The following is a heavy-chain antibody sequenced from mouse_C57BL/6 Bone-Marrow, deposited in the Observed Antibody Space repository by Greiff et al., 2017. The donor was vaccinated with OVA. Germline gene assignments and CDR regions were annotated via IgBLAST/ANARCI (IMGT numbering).Heavy chain of an antibody. CDR1: GYTFTSYW. CDR3: ARRPGYYAMDY. Sequence: QVHVKQPGAELVKPGASVKMSCKASGYTFTSYWITWVKQRPGQGLEWIGDIYPGSGSTNYNEKFKSKATLTVDTSSSTAYMQLSSLTSEDSAVYYCARRPGYYAMDYWGQGTSVTVSS. D-gene: IGHD4-1*01. V-gene: IGHV1-55*01. CDR2: IYPGSGST. J-gene: IGHJ4*01.